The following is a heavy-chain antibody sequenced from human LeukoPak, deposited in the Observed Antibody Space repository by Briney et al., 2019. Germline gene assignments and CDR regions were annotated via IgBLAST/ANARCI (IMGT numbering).Heavy chain of an antibody. CDR2: IYYSGST. Sequence: PSETLSLTCTVSGGSISSYYWSWLRQPPGKGLEWIGYIYYSGSTNYNPSLKSRVTISVDTSKNQFSLKLSSVTAADTAVYYCARDSGAKNWFDPWGQGTLVTVSS. CDR1: GGSISSYY. V-gene: IGHV4-59*01. D-gene: IGHD3-10*01. J-gene: IGHJ5*02. CDR3: ARDSGAKNWFDP.